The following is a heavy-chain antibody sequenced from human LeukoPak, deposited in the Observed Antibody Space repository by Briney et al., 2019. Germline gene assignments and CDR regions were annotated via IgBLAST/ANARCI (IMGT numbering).Heavy chain of an antibody. CDR1: GFTFGSYS. J-gene: IGHJ5*02. CDR3: ARDSSTWFNWFDP. CDR2: ISGSSGYI. D-gene: IGHD6-13*01. V-gene: IGHV3-21*01. Sequence: PGGSLRLACAASGFTFGSYSMNWVRQAPGKGLEWVSSISGSSGYIYYADSVKGRFTISRDNAKNSVYLQMNSLRAEDTAVYYCARDSSTWFNWFDPWGQGTLVSVSS.